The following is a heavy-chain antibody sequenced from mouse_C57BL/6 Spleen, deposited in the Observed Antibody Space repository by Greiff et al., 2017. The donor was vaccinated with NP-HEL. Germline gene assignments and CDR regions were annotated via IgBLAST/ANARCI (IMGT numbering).Heavy chain of an antibody. CDR3: ARPNWDPAWFAY. J-gene: IGHJ3*01. CDR1: GYTFTSYW. V-gene: IGHV1-69*01. Sequence: VQLQQPGAELVMPGASVKLSCKASGYTFTSYWMHWGKQRPGQGLEWIGEIDPSDSYTKYNQKFKGKSTLTVDKSSSTAYMQLSSLTSEDSAVYYCARPNWDPAWFAYWGQGTLVTVSA. D-gene: IGHD4-1*01. CDR2: IDPSDSYT.